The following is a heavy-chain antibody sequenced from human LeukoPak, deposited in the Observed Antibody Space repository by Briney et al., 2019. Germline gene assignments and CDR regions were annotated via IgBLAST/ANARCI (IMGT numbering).Heavy chain of an antibody. D-gene: IGHD5-24*01. Sequence: GGSLRLSCVASGFTFSDYYMSWIREAPGKGLEWGSYISSSGSTIYYADSVKGRFTLSRDNAKNSLYLQMNSLRAEDTAVYYCARGGVPEMDAFDYWSQETLVTVSS. CDR2: ISSSGSTI. V-gene: IGHV3-11*01. J-gene: IGHJ4*02. CDR3: ARGGVPEMDAFDY. CDR1: GFTFSDYY.